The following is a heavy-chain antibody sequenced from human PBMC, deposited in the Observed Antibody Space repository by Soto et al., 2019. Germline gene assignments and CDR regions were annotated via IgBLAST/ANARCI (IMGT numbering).Heavy chain of an antibody. J-gene: IGHJ6*02. D-gene: IGHD3-16*01. Sequence: ASVKVSCKASGYTLTGYYMHWVRQAPGQGLEWMGWINPNSGGTNYAQKFQGWVTMTRDTSISTAYMELSRLRSDDTAVYYCARSAPTGFGYYYGMDVWGQGTTVTVSS. CDR3: ARSAPTGFGYYYGMDV. CDR2: INPNSGGT. V-gene: IGHV1-2*04. CDR1: GYTLTGYY.